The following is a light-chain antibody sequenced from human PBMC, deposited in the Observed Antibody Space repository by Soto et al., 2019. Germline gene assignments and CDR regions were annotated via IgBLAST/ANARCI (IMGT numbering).Light chain of an antibody. J-gene: IGKJ1*01. CDR3: QQYNNWPRT. V-gene: IGKV3-15*01. CDR1: QSVSST. CDR2: GAS. Sequence: EIVMTQSPATLSVSPGERATLSCRACQSVSSTLAWYQQKPGQAPRLLIYGASTRATGIPARFSGSGSGTDFTLTISSLQSEDFAVYYCQQYNNWPRTLGQGTKVEIK.